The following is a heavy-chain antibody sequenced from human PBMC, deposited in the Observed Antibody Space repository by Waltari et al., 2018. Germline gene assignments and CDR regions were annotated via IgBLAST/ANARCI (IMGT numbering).Heavy chain of an antibody. D-gene: IGHD6-19*01. Sequence: EVQLVQSGVEVKKPGESLRISCKGSGYTFSDYKITWVRQMPGKGLEWMGSIDPMDSSTNYSPSFQGHVTISLDKSISTAYLQWNSLEASDTAIFYCAIAGAGNFDLWVRGTLVTVSS. J-gene: IGHJ2*01. CDR3: AIAGAGNFDL. V-gene: IGHV5-10-1*03. CDR1: GYTFSDYK. CDR2: IDPMDSST.